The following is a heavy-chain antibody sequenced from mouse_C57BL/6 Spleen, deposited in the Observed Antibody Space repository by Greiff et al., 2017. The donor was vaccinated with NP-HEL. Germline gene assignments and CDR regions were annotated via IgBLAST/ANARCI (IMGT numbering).Heavy chain of an antibody. V-gene: IGHV2-9-1*01. Sequence: VKLMESGPGLVAPSQSLSITCTVSGFSLTSYAISWVRQPPGKGLEWLGVIWTGGGTNYNSALKSRLSISKDNSKSQVFLKMNSLQTDDTARYYCARTSHYYYGSSLYWYFDVWGTGTTVTVSS. CDR1: GFSLTSYA. CDR3: ARTSHYYYGSSLYWYFDV. J-gene: IGHJ1*03. D-gene: IGHD1-1*01. CDR2: IWTGGGT.